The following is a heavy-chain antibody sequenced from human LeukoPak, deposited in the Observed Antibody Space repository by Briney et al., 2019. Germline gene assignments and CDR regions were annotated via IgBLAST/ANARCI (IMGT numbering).Heavy chain of an antibody. CDR3: ARERNWCPDH. CDR2: ISYTGTYI. J-gene: IGHJ4*02. CDR1: AFSLNAYN. D-gene: IGHD1-1*01. Sequence: GGSLRLSCAASAFSLNAYNMNWVRQAPGKGLEWVSSISYTGTYIYYADSVKGRFTISRDNAQNSLYLQMNSLRAEDTAIYYCARERNWCPDHWGQGTLVTVSS. V-gene: IGHV3-21*01.